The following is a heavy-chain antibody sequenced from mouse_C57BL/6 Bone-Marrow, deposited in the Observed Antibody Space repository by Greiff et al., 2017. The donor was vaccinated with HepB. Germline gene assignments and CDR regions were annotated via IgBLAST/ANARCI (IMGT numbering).Heavy chain of an antibody. D-gene: IGHD2-5*01. J-gene: IGHJ2*01. CDR2: ISSGSSTI. Sequence: VHVKQSGGGLVKPGGSLKLSCAASGFTFSDYGMHWVRQAPEKGLEWVAYISSGSSTIYYADTVKGRFTISRDNAKNTLFLQMTSLRSEDTAMYYCARGDYSNWENYFDYWGQGTTLTVSS. CDR1: GFTFSDYG. V-gene: IGHV5-17*01. CDR3: ARGDYSNWENYFDY.